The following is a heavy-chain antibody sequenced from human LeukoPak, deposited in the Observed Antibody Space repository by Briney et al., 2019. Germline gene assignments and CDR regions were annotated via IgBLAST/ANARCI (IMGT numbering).Heavy chain of an antibody. CDR3: ARSARGSYYYYMDV. Sequence: GASVKVSCKASGGTFSSYAISWVRQAPGQGLEWMGGIIPIFGTANYAQKFQGRVTITTDESMSTAYMELSSLRSEDTAVYYCARSARGSYYYYMDVWGKGTTITVSS. J-gene: IGHJ6*03. V-gene: IGHV1-69*05. CDR1: GGTFSSYA. CDR2: IIPIFGTA. D-gene: IGHD3-16*01.